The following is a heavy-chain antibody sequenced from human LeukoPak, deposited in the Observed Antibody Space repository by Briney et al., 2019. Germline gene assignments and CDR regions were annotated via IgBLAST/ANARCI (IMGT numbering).Heavy chain of an antibody. CDR2: IYSGGST. J-gene: IGHJ4*02. Sequence: GGSLRLSCAASGFTVSSNYMSWVRQALGKGLEWVSVIYSGGSTYYADSVKGRFTISRDNSKNTLYLQMNSLRAEDTAVYYCARAGITMVRGVNNWGQGTLVTVSS. D-gene: IGHD3-10*01. CDR3: ARAGITMVRGVNN. CDR1: GFTVSSNY. V-gene: IGHV3-66*01.